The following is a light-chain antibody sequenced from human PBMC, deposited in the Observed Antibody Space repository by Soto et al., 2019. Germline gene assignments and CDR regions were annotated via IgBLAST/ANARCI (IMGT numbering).Light chain of an antibody. CDR2: EAS. CDR1: QTISSW. CDR3: QQANSFPIT. Sequence: DIQMTQSPSSLSASVGDRVTITCRASQTISSWLAWYQQKPGKAPKLLIYEASSLQSGVPSRISGSGSGTDFTLTISSLQPEDFATYYCQQANSFPITFGQGTRLEI. J-gene: IGKJ5*01. V-gene: IGKV1-12*01.